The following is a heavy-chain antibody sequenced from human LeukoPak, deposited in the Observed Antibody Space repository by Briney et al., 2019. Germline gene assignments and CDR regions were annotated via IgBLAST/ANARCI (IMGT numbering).Heavy chain of an antibody. CDR3: ALTTVTTVDY. J-gene: IGHJ4*02. V-gene: IGHV4-4*07. Sequence: PSETLSLTCTVSGGSISSYYWSWIRQPAGKGLEWIGRIYTSGSTNYNPSLKSRVTIPVDTSKNQFSLKLSSVTAADTAVYYCALTTVTTVDYWGQGTLVTVSS. CDR2: IYTSGST. CDR1: GGSISSYY. D-gene: IGHD4-17*01.